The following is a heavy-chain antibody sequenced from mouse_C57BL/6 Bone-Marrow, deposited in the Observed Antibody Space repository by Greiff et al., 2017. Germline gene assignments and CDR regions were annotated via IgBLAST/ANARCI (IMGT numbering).Heavy chain of an antibody. CDR2: IYPRAGST. V-gene: IGHV1-78*01. CDR3: ARITTLGGDY. D-gene: IGHD1-1*01. Sequence: VQLQQSDAELVKPGASVKISCKVSGYTFTDHTLLWLKQRPEQGLDWLGYIYPRAGSTKYNEKFKGKATLTAAKSSSTAYMQLSSLTSEDSAVYFCARITTLGGDYWGQGTTLTVSS. J-gene: IGHJ2*01. CDR1: GYTFTDHT.